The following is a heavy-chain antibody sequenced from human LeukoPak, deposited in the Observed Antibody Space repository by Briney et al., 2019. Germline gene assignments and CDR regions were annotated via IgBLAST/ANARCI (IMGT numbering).Heavy chain of an antibody. D-gene: IGHD1-26*01. CDR3: AREAQQYSGSYYVDY. Sequence: PSETLSLTCTVSGGSISSYYCSWLRQPPGKGLEWIGYIYYSGSTNYNPSLKSRVTISVDTSKNQFSLKLSSVTAADTAVYYCAREAQQYSGSYYVDYWGQGTLVTVSS. V-gene: IGHV4-59*01. J-gene: IGHJ4*02. CDR2: IYYSGST. CDR1: GGSISSYY.